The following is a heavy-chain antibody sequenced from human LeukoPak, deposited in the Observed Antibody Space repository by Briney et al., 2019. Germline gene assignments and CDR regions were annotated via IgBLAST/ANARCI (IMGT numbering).Heavy chain of an antibody. J-gene: IGHJ6*03. CDR2: MNPNSGNT. D-gene: IGHD4-17*01. Sequence: ASVKVSCKASGYTFTSYDINWVRQATGQGLEWMGRMNPNSGNTGYAQKFQGRVAMTRNTSISTAYMELSSLRSEDTDVYYCARGLTVTSYYYYYYMDVWGKGTTVTISS. CDR3: ARGLTVTSYYYYYYMDV. CDR1: GYTFTSYD. V-gene: IGHV1-8*01.